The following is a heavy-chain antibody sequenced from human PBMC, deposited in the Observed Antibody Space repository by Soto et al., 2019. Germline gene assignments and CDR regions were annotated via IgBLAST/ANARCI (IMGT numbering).Heavy chain of an antibody. CDR3: ASLSKLRDILTGYLDY. V-gene: IGHV1-69*02. D-gene: IGHD3-9*01. J-gene: IGHJ4*02. CDR2: IIPILGIA. CDR1: GGTFSSYT. Sequence: ASVKVSCKASGGTFSSYTISWVRQAPGQGLEWMGRIIPILGIANYAQKFQGRVTITADKSTSTAYMELSSLRSEDTAVYYCASLSKLRDILTGYLDYWGQGTLVTVSS.